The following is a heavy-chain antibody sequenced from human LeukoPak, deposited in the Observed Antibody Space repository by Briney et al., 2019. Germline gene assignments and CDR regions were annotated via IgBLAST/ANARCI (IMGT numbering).Heavy chain of an antibody. CDR2: IVRDDDK. J-gene: IGHJ3*02. Sequence: SGPTLMNPTQTLTLTCTFSGFSLSTSGVRVSWIRQPPGKALEWLASIVRDDDKFYSTSLKSRLTISKDTSKNQVVLTMTNMDPVDTATYYCARISGPGAFDIWGQGTMVTVSS. CDR1: GFSLSTSGVR. CDR3: ARISGPGAFDI. V-gene: IGHV2-70*04. D-gene: IGHD6-25*01.